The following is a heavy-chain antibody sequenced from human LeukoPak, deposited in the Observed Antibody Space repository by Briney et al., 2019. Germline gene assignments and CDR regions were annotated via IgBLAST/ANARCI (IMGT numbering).Heavy chain of an antibody. CDR2: IYYSGST. Sequence: AETLPLTCTVSGGSISSSSYYWCWLHQPPGKVLEWMGSIYYSGSTYYNPSLKSRVTISVDTSKNQFSLKLSSVTAADTAVYYCARVWAVAGTFFYFDYWGQGTLVTVSS. V-gene: IGHV4-39*07. CDR1: GGSISSSSYY. CDR3: ARVWAVAGTFFYFDY. D-gene: IGHD6-19*01. J-gene: IGHJ4*02.